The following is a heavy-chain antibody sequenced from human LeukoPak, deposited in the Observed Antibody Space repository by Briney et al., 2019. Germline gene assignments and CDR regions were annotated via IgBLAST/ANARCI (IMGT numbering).Heavy chain of an antibody. D-gene: IGHD3-16*01. CDR3: ARLEKYDYVWGSPSDYFDY. V-gene: IGHV4-59*01. J-gene: IGHJ4*02. CDR2: IYYSGST. Sequence: PSETLSLTCTVSGGSISSYYWSWIRQPPGKGLEWIGYIYYSGSTNYNPSLKSRVTISVDTSKNQFSLKLSSVTAADTAVYYCARLEKYDYVWGSPSDYFDYWGQGTLVTVSS. CDR1: GGSISSYY.